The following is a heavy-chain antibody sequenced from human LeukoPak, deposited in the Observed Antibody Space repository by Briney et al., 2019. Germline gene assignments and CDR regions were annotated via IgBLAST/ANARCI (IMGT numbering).Heavy chain of an antibody. Sequence: PGGSLRLSCVASGFTFNKYWMIWVRQAPGKELEWVANVNRDGNEKHYVDSVEGRFAISRDNAKNSLYLQMNSLRNEDTAVYYCVRDDGNRTGSTYYDAFDIWGQGTLVTVSS. CDR2: VNRDGNEK. J-gene: IGHJ3*02. CDR3: VRDDGNRTGSTYYDAFDI. CDR1: GFTFNKYW. V-gene: IGHV3-7*03. D-gene: IGHD2/OR15-2a*01.